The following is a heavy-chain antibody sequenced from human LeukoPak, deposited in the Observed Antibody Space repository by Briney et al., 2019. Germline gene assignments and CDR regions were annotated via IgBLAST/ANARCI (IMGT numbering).Heavy chain of an antibody. D-gene: IGHD4-17*01. V-gene: IGHV2-5*02. CDR2: IYWDDDK. J-gene: IGHJ4*02. CDR1: VFSLSTSGVG. Sequence: SGPTLVKPTQTLTVTCTFSVFSLSTSGVGVGWMRHPPGKALEWLAFIYWDDDKRYSPSLKSRLTITKDTSKNQVVLTMTNMDPVDTATYFCAHMVTVTTTFGYWGQGTLVTVSS. CDR3: AHMVTVTTTFGY.